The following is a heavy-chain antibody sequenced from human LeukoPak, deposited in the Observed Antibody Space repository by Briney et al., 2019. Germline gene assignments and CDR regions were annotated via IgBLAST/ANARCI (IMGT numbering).Heavy chain of an antibody. CDR2: IRSKAYGGTT. D-gene: IGHD5-18*01. Sequence: GGSLRLSCAASGFTFSSYGMHWVRQAPGKGLEWVGFIRSKAYGGTTEYAASVKGRFTISRDDSKSIAYLQMNSLKTEDTAVYYCTRDTAMVTYDYWGQGTLVTVSS. J-gene: IGHJ4*02. CDR3: TRDTAMVTYDY. V-gene: IGHV3-49*04. CDR1: GFTFSSYG.